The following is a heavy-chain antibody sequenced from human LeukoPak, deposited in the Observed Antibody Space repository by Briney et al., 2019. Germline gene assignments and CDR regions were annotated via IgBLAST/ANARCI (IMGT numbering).Heavy chain of an antibody. CDR2: IFPGDSET. D-gene: IGHD3-22*01. J-gene: IGHJ6*03. CDR1: GSNFVDYW. CDR3: ARNRGYQYYYYYMDV. V-gene: IGHV5-51*01. Sequence: GESLKISCKDSGSNFVDYWIGWVRQVPGRGLEWMAVIFPGDSETTYSPSFQGQVSISVDTSTNTAYLQWSSLKASDTAMYYCARNRGYQYYYYYMDVWGKGTTVTVSS.